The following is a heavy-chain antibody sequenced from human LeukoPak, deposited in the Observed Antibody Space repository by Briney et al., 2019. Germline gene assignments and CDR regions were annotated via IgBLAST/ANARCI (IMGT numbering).Heavy chain of an antibody. CDR3: ARNRYYYDSSGYYPVDY. CDR2: ISSSSRYI. CDR1: GFTFSSYS. V-gene: IGHV3-21*01. Sequence: GGSLRLSCAGSGFTFSSYSMNWVRQAPGKGLEWVSSISSSSRYIYYADSVKGRFTISRDNAKNSLFLQMNSLRAEDTAIYYCARNRYYYDSSGYYPVDYWGQGTLVTVSS. J-gene: IGHJ4*02. D-gene: IGHD3-22*01.